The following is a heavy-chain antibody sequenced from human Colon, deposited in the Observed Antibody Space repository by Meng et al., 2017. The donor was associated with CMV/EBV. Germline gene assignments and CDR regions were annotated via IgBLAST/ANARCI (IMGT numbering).Heavy chain of an antibody. CDR3: ATKRDYSGNQGYFDL. CDR1: AGSISSGGFS. Sequence: SAGSISSGGFSWGWIRQPPGKGLEWIGSGYYSGSTHYNPSLKSRATISLDRSKNQFSLNLSSVTAADTAVYYCATKRDYSGNQGYFDLWGRGTLVTVSS. D-gene: IGHD4-23*01. J-gene: IGHJ2*01. CDR2: GYYSGST. V-gene: IGHV4-39*07.